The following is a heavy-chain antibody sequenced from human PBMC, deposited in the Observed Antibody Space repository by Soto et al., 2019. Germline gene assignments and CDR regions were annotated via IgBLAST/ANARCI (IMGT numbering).Heavy chain of an antibody. CDR1: GFTLSGYA. D-gene: IGHD3-16*01. V-gene: IGHV3-48*02. CDR2: ISTSGKTI. CDR3: VRDQATGRSWADLDF. Sequence: VQLVESGGGLVQPGGSLRLSCAASGFTLSGYAMNWVRQAPGKGLEWVAFISTSGKTISYADSVMGRFTISKDIAKNSLYLQMNSLRNEDTAVYYCVRDQATGRSWADLDFWGQGTLVTVSS. J-gene: IGHJ4*02.